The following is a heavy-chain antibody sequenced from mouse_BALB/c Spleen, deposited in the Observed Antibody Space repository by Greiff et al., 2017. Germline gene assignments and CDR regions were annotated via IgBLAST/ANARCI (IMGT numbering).Heavy chain of an antibody. CDR1: GFSLTSYD. J-gene: IGHJ3*01. CDR2: IWTGGGT. CDR3: VRDPSYGYDGAY. Sequence: QVQLKESGPGLVAPSQSLSITCTVSGFSLTSYDISWIRQPPGKGLEWLGVIWTGGGTNYNSAFMSRLSISKDNSKSQVFLKMNSLQTDDTAIYYCVRDPSYGYDGAYWGQGTLVTVSA. D-gene: IGHD2-9*01. V-gene: IGHV2-9-2*01.